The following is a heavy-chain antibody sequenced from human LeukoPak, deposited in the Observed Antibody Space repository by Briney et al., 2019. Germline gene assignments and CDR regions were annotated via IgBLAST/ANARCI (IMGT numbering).Heavy chain of an antibody. J-gene: IGHJ4*02. CDR2: ISYDGSNK. CDR3: AKERTDYALDY. CDR1: GFTVSSNY. D-gene: IGHD4-17*01. V-gene: IGHV3-30*18. Sequence: GGSLRLSCAASGFTVSSNYMSWVRQAPGKGLEWVAVISYDGSNKYYADSVKGRFTISRDNSKNTLYLQVNSLRAEDTAVYYCAKERTDYALDYWGQGTLVTVSS.